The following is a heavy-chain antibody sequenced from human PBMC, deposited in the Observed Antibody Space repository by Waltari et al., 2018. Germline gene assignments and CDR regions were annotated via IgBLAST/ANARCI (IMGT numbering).Heavy chain of an antibody. D-gene: IGHD1-1*01. CDR3: ARGEQLHLIRRNSFDT. CDR2: ISHNGRT. V-gene: IGHV4-34*01. Sequence: QVQLQQWGAGLLKPSETLSLTCAVNGGSFNSYYWGWIRQPPGKGLEWIGEISHNGRTNENPSLKSRVAISVGTSKNHFSLKLNFLTAADTAVYYCARGEQLHLIRRNSFDTWGQGTLVTVSS. CDR1: GGSFNSYY. J-gene: IGHJ5*02.